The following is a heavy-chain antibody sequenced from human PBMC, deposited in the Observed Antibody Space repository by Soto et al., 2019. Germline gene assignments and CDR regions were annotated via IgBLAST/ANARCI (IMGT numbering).Heavy chain of an antibody. D-gene: IGHD2-2*01. CDR1: GYTFSTYA. CDR3: ARVPRYTSDIVEVPAVMFEDWFVP. CDR2: IHAGNGDT. V-gene: IGHV1-3*01. J-gene: IGHJ5*02. Sequence: QVQLVQSGAEVKKPGASVKVSCKASGYTFSTYAVQWVRQAPGQSLEWIGWIHAGNGDTKYSQKFHARVTITRDTSASTTYMELSSLRSEDTAVYYCARVPRYTSDIVEVPAVMFEDWFVPWGQGTLVTVAS.